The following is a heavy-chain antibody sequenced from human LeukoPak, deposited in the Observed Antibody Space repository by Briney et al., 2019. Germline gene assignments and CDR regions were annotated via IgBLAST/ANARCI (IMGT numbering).Heavy chain of an antibody. D-gene: IGHD2-2*01. CDR2: INHDSGGT. J-gene: IGHJ5*02. V-gene: IGHV1-2*02. CDR3: ARASVVPAAMNAHNWFDP. Sequence: ASVKLSCKASGYTFTGCYMHWVRQAPGQGLEWMGCINHDSGGTNYALKFQGRVTMTRDTSISTAYMELSRLRSDDTAVYYCARASVVPAAMNAHNWFDPWGQGALVTVSS. CDR1: GYTFTGCY.